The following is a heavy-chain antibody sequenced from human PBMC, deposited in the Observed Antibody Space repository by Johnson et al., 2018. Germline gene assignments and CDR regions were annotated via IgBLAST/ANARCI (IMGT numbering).Heavy chain of an antibody. CDR3: ARGGYGDYFHAFDI. D-gene: IGHD4-17*01. CDR1: GDTFSRHT. Sequence: QVQLVQSGAEVKKXGSSVKVSCKASGDTFSRHTITWVRQAPGQGLEWMGRIIPILGIINHAQKFQGRVTITADKSTSTAYMELRSRRSEDTAVYYCARGGYGDYFHAFDIWGQGTMVTVSS. J-gene: IGHJ3*02. V-gene: IGHV1-69*02. CDR2: IIPILGII.